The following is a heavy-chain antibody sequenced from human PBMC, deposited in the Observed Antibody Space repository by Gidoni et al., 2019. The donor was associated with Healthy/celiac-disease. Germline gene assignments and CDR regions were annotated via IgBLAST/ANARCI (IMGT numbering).Heavy chain of an antibody. Sequence: EVQLLESGGGLVQPGGSLRLSCAASGFTFSSYAMRWVRQAPGKGLEWVSAISGSGGSTYYADSVKGRFTISRDNSKNTLYLQMNSLRAEDTAVYYCAKDGLSGRYFDWPGLGGSDYWGQGTLVTVSS. CDR3: AKDGLSGRYFDWPGLGGSDY. J-gene: IGHJ4*02. D-gene: IGHD3-9*01. V-gene: IGHV3-23*01. CDR1: GFTFSSYA. CDR2: ISGSGGST.